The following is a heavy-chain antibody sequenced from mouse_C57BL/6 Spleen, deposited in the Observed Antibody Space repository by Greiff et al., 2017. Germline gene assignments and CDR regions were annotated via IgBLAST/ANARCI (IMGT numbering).Heavy chain of an antibody. CDR3: ARDPNDYGFDY. Sequence: EVKVVESEGGLVQPGSSMKLSCTASGFTFSDYYMAWVRQVPEKGLEWVANINYDGSSTYYLDSLKSRFIISRDNAKNILYLQMSSLKSEDTATYYCARDPNDYGFDYWGQGTTLTVSS. CDR1: GFTFSDYY. J-gene: IGHJ2*01. D-gene: IGHD2-4*01. CDR2: INYDGSST. V-gene: IGHV5-16*01.